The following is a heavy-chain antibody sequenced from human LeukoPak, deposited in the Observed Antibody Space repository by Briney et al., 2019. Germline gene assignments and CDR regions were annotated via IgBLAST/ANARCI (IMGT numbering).Heavy chain of an antibody. Sequence: GGSLRLSCAASGFTFSNYWMHWVRQAPGKGLVWVSRINSNGSSRNYADCVKGRFTISRDNAKNTLFLQMNSLRAEDTAVYYCASASSHRIAAGGDYWGQGILVAVSS. J-gene: IGHJ4*02. CDR2: INSNGSSR. CDR1: GFTFSNYW. V-gene: IGHV3-74*01. D-gene: IGHD6-13*01. CDR3: ASASSHRIAAGGDY.